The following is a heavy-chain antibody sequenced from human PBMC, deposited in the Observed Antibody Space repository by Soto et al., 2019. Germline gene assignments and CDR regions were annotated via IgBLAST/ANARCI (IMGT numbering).Heavy chain of an antibody. CDR2: IYYSGST. Sequence: SETLSLTCTVSGGSISSSSYYWGWIRQPPGNGLEWIGSIYYSGSTYYNPSLKSRVTISVDTSKNQFSLKLSSVTAADTAVYYCARHGDYGDRYFDLWGRGTLVTVSS. CDR3: ARHGDYGDRYFDL. V-gene: IGHV4-39*01. CDR1: GGSISSSSYY. D-gene: IGHD4-17*01. J-gene: IGHJ2*01.